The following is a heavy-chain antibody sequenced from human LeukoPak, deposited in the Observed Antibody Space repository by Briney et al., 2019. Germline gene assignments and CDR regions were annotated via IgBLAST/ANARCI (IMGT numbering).Heavy chain of an antibody. J-gene: IGHJ6*02. D-gene: IGHD1-26*01. CDR3: ARFLGGSYGMDV. Sequence: ASVKVSCKASGYTFTSYVMHWVRQAPGQRLEWMGWINAGNGNTKFSQKFQGRVTITRDTSASTAYMELSSLRSEDTAVYYCARFLGGSYGMDVWGQGTTVTVSS. CDR2: INAGNGNT. CDR1: GYTFTSYV. V-gene: IGHV1-3*01.